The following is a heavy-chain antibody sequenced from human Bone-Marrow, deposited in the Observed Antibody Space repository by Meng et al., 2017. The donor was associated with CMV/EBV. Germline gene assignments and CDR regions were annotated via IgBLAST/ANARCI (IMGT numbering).Heavy chain of an antibody. CDR1: GFTFSSYA. CDR3: AKDRGQYQLLWDDAFDI. V-gene: IGHV3-23*03. Sequence: GESLKISCAASGFTFSSYAMSWVRQAPGKGLEWVSVIYSGGSSTYYADSVKGRFTISRDNAKNSLYLQMNSLRAEDTAVYYCAKDRGQYQLLWDDAFDIWGQGTMVTVSS. J-gene: IGHJ3*02. CDR2: IYSGGSST. D-gene: IGHD2-2*01.